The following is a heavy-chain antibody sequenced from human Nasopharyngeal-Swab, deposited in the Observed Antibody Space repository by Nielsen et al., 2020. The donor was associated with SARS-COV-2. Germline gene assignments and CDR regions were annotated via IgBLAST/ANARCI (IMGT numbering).Heavy chain of an antibody. CDR1: GFTFSSYA. D-gene: IGHD3-22*01. CDR3: AKDLGSSGYSAAIFDS. Sequence: GGSLRLSCAASGFTFSSYAMSWVRQAPGKGLEWVSGIRGSGGSTLYADSVKGRFTISRDNFESTLYLQMNSLRAEDTAVYYCAKDLGSSGYSAAIFDSWGQGTLVTVSS. V-gene: IGHV3-23*01. J-gene: IGHJ4*02. CDR2: IRGSGGST.